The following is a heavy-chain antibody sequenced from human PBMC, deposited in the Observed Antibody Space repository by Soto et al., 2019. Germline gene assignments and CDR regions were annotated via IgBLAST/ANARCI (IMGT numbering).Heavy chain of an antibody. J-gene: IGHJ4*02. CDR1: GYSFISYW. CDR2: IYPGDSDT. Sequence: EVQLVQSGAEVKKPGESLKISCKGSGYSFISYWIGWVRQMPGKGLEWMGIIYPGDSDTRYSPYFQGQVTFSADKSISTAYLQWSSLKASDTAIYYCARHGELGSSSWDPIDYWGQGTLVTVSS. CDR3: ARHGELGSSSWDPIDY. D-gene: IGHD6-13*01. V-gene: IGHV5-51*01.